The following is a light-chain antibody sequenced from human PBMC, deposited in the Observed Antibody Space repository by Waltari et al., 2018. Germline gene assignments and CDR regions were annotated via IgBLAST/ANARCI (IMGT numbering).Light chain of an antibody. CDR1: SSDVGAFDS. CDR2: AVT. V-gene: IGLV2-8*01. CDR3: SSYTGSNNLV. J-gene: IGLJ2*01. Sequence: SALTQPPSASGSPGQPVPISCTGASSDVGAFDSVPWYQQPPGKAPKLMLFAVTQRPSGVPDRFSGSKSGSTASLTVSGLQSEDEADYFCSSYTGSNNLVFGGGTK.